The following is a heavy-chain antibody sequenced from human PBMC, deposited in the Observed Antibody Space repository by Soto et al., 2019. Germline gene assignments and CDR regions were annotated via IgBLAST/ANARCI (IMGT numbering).Heavy chain of an antibody. Sequence: PSETLSLTCAVSGYSISSGYYWGWLRQPPGKGLEWIGSIYTRDSTYYNPSLNSRVTLSIDMTNNHVSLILNSVTAADTAVYYCARVGPWVPYYYDSSPYTFENWFDPWGQGTLVTVSS. CDR1: GYSISSGYY. J-gene: IGHJ5*02. CDR3: ARVGPWVPYYYDSSPYTFENWFDP. D-gene: IGHD3-22*01. CDR2: IYTRDST. V-gene: IGHV4-38-2*01.